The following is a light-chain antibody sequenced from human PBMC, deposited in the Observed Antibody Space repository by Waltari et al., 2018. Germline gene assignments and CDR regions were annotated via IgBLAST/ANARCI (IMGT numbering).Light chain of an antibody. CDR2: SNN. CDR1: SPNIRSNT. Sequence: QSVLTQPPSASGTPGQRVTISCSGSSPNIRSNTVNWYQQLPGTAPKLLIYSNNQRPSGVPDRFSGSKSGTSASLAISGLQSEDEADYYCAAWDDSLNGHVFGTGTKVTVL. CDR3: AAWDDSLNGHV. V-gene: IGLV1-44*01. J-gene: IGLJ1*01.